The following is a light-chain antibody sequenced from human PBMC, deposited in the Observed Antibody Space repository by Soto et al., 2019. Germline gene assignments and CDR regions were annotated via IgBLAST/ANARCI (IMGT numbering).Light chain of an antibody. Sequence: QSALTQPRSVSGSPGQSITISCTGSSSEVGSYNYVSWYQQHPGQTPKFMIYDVNKRPSGVSHRFSGSKSGNTASLTISGLQADEEADYYCLSYASSYHFVFGSGTKLTVL. J-gene: IGLJ1*01. CDR3: LSYASSYHFV. CDR1: SSEVGSYNY. CDR2: DVN. V-gene: IGLV2-11*01.